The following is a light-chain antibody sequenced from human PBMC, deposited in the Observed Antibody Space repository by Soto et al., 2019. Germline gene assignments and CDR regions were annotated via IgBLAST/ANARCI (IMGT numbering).Light chain of an antibody. CDR3: QKYNSYPWK. CDR2: DAS. CDR1: QCISSW. V-gene: IGKV1-5*01. J-gene: IGKJ1*01. Sequence: DIQMTHSPSTLSASVLYIVTITFRASQCISSWLALYQQKPGKAPKLLIYDASSLESGVPSRFSGSGSGTEFTLAISSLQPDDFATYYCQKYNSYPWKFGQGTKVDIK.